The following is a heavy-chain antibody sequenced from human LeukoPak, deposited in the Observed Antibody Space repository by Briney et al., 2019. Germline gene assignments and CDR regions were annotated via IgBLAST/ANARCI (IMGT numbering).Heavy chain of an antibody. CDR3: ARGRYPSRITMVRGALTRYMDV. D-gene: IGHD3-10*01. V-gene: IGHV4-34*01. CDR1: GGSFSGYY. J-gene: IGHJ6*03. Sequence: SETLSLTCAVYGGSFSGYYWSWIRQPPGKGLEWIGEINHSGSTNYNPSLKSRVTIPVDTSKNQFSLKLSSVTAADTAVYYCARGRYPSRITMVRGALTRYMDVWGKGTTVTVSS. CDR2: INHSGST.